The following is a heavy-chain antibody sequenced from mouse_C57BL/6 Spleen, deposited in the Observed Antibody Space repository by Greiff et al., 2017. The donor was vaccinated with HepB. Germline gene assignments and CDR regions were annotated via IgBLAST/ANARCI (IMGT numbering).Heavy chain of an antibody. CDR1: GYTFTDYE. V-gene: IGHV1-15*01. CDR3: TRDGSSFAWFAY. CDR2: IDPETGGT. Sequence: VQLQESGAELVRPGASVTLSCKASGYTFTDYEMHWVKQTPVHGLEWIGAIDPETGGTAYNQKFKGKAILTADTSSSTAYMELRSLTSEDSAVYYCTRDGSSFAWFAYWGQGTLVTVSA. D-gene: IGHD1-1*01. J-gene: IGHJ3*01.